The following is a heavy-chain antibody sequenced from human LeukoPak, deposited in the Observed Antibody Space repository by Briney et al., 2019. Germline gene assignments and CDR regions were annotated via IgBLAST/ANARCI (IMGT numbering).Heavy chain of an antibody. CDR1: GFTFSSYA. V-gene: IGHV3-30*04. Sequence: GRSLRLSCAASGFTFSSYAMHWVRQAPGKGLEWVAVISYDGSNKYYADSVKGRFTISRDNSKNTLYLQMNSLRAEDTALYYCAKDKDSSGYYSGAFDIWGQGTMVTVSS. CDR2: ISYDGSNK. J-gene: IGHJ3*02. D-gene: IGHD3-22*01. CDR3: AKDKDSSGYYSGAFDI.